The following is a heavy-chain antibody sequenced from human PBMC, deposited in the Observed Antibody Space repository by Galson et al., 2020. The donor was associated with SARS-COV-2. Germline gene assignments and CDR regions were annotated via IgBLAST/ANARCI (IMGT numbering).Heavy chain of an antibody. J-gene: IGHJ4*02. CDR1: GGSISSYY. CDR2: IYYSGST. CDR3: ASQDSSGLLRSPHFGY. V-gene: IGHV4-59*01. Sequence: ASETLSLTCTVSGGSISSYYWSWIRQPPGKGLEWIGYIYYSGSTNYNPSLKSRVTISVDTSKNQFSLKLSSVTAADTAVYYCASQDSSGLLRSPHFGYWGQGTLVTVSS. D-gene: IGHD3-22*01.